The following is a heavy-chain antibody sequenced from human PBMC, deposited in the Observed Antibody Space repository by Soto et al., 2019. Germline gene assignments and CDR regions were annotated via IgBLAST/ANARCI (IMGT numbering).Heavy chain of an antibody. CDR3: ARYKSNYYYGMDV. CDR2: IYYSGIT. CDR1: GGSISSGDYY. Sequence: SETLYLTCTVSGGSISSGDYYWSWIRQPPGKGLEWIGYIYYSGITNYNPSLKSRVTISVDTSKNQFSLKLSSVTAADTAVYYCARYKSNYYYGMDVWGQGTTVTVSS. J-gene: IGHJ6*02. D-gene: IGHD1-20*01. V-gene: IGHV4-61*08.